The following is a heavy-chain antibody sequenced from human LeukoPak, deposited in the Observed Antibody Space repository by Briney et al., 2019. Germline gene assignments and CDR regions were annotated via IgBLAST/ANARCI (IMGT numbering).Heavy chain of an antibody. D-gene: IGHD1-26*01. CDR2: ISGDGSST. V-gene: IGHV3-43*02. CDR1: GFTFDDYA. J-gene: IGHJ4*02. CDR3: AKDKLGGTNANYFDS. Sequence: PGGSLRLSCAASGFTFDDYAIHWVRQAPGRGLEWVSLISGDGSSTYYADSVKGRFTISRDNSKNTLYLQMNSLRAEDTAVYYCAKDKLGGTNANYFDSWGQGTLVTVSS.